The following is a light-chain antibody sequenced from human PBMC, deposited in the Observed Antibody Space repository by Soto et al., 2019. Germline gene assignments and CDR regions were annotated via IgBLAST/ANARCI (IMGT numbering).Light chain of an antibody. CDR3: QHYNSYSEA. Sequence: DIQMNQSPSTLSGYVRDRVTITCRASQTISSWLAWFQQRPGRAPKFSIYKASSLKNGVPLRFSGSGSGTQFTLPNSSLQPDDFATYYCQHYNSYSEAFGQGTKVDIK. CDR2: KAS. J-gene: IGKJ1*01. CDR1: QTISSW. V-gene: IGKV1-5*03.